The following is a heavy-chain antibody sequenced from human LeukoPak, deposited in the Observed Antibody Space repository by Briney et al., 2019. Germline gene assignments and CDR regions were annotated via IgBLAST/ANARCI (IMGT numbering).Heavy chain of an antibody. J-gene: IGHJ4*02. CDR1: GFIFNHHA. CDR3: AKDAQRGFDYSNSLEY. Sequence: PGGSLRLSCAAPGFIFNHHAMHWVRQAPGKGLQWVAVSWSDKSNRFYADSVRGRFTISRDDSRKTVYLQMERLTAEDTAIYYCAKDAQRGFDYSNSLEYWGQGALVTVAS. CDR2: SWSDKSNR. D-gene: IGHD4-11*01. V-gene: IGHV3-33*06.